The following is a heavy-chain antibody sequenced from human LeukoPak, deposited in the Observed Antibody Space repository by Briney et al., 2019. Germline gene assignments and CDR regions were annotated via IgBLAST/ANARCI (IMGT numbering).Heavy chain of an antibody. CDR2: IIPIFGTA. CDR1: GGTFSSYA. J-gene: IGHJ5*02. V-gene: IGHV1-69*05. CDR3: ARANDDDSSGYHTSWFDP. D-gene: IGHD3-22*01. Sequence: ASVKVSCKASGGTFSSYAISWVRQASGQGLEWMGRIIPIFGTANYAQKFQGRVTITTDESTSTAYMELSSLRSEDTAVYYCARANDDDSSGYHTSWFDPWGQGTLVTVSS.